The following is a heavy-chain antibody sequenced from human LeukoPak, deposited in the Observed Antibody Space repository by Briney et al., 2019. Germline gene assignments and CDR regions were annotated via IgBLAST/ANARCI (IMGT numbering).Heavy chain of an antibody. Sequence: SQTLSLTCTVSGDSINGGGYYWSWIRQHPGKGLEWIGYIYYSGSTYYNPSLKSRVTISVDTSKNQFSLKVNSVTVADTAVYYCARDNYYGPGSFVYWGQGALVTVSS. CDR2: IYYSGST. CDR1: GDSINGGGYY. CDR3: ARDNYYGPGSFVY. V-gene: IGHV4-31*03. D-gene: IGHD3-10*01. J-gene: IGHJ4*02.